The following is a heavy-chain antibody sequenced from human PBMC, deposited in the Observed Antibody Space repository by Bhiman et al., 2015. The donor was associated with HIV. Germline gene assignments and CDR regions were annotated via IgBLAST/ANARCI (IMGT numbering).Heavy chain of an antibody. D-gene: IGHD3-9*01. J-gene: IGHJ6*02. CDR3: ARDGQHFDWLLWNYYDYGMDV. Sequence: EVQLVESGGGLVQPGGSLRLSCAASGFTLSSFWMNWVRQAPGKGLEWVANIKQDGSEKYYVDSVKGRFTISRDNANNSLYLQMNSLRAEDTAVYYCARDGQHFDWLLWNYYDYGMDVWGQGP. CDR2: IKQDGSEK. CDR1: GFTLSSFW. V-gene: IGHV3-7*01.